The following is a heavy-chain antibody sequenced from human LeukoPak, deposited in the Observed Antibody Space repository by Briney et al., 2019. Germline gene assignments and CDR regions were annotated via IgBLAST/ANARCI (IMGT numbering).Heavy chain of an antibody. J-gene: IGHJ4*02. CDR1: GGSFSGYY. V-gene: IGHV4-34*01. CDR2: INHSGST. Sequence: SETLSLTCAVYGGSFSGYYWSWIRQPPGKGLEWIGEINHSGSTNYNPSLKSRVTISVDTSKNQFSLKLSSVTAADTAVYYRARARGSSIAARTHFDYWGQGTLVTVSS. D-gene: IGHD6-6*01. CDR3: ARARGSSIAARTHFDY.